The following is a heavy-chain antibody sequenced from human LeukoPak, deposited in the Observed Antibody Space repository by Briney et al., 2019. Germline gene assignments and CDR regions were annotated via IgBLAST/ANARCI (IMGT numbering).Heavy chain of an antibody. CDR1: GGTFTSYT. V-gene: IGHV1-69*02. CDR3: AISYYYDSSGYYLLLSDY. Sequence: SVKLSCKASGGTFTSYTISWVRQAPGQRLEWMGRIIPILGIANYAQKFQGRVTITADKSTSTAYMELSSLGSEDTAVYYCAISYYYDSSGYYLLLSDYWGQGTLVTVSS. J-gene: IGHJ4*02. CDR2: IIPILGIA. D-gene: IGHD3-22*01.